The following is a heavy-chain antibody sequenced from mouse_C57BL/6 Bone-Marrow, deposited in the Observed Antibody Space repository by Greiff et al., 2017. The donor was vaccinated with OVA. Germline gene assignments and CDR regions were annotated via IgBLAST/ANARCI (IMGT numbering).Heavy chain of an antibody. D-gene: IGHD2-3*01. V-gene: IGHV1-63*01. J-gene: IGHJ4*01. CDR3: AREGWLPNYYAMDY. Sequence: QVQLQQSGAELVRPGTSVKMSCKASGYTFTNYWIGWAKQRPGHGLEWIGDIYPGGGYTNYNEKFKGKATLTADKSSSTAYMQFSSLTSEDSAIYYCAREGWLPNYYAMDYWGQGTSVTVSS. CDR1: GYTFTNYW. CDR2: IYPGGGYT.